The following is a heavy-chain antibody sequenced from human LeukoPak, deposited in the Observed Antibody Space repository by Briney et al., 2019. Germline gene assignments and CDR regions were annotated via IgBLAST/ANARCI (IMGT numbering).Heavy chain of an antibody. D-gene: IGHD3-9*01. CDR3: AKRYDAFDI. J-gene: IGHJ3*02. CDR2: IRSKTYGGTT. V-gene: IGHV3-49*04. Sequence: GGSLRLSCTASGFTFGDYSMNWVRQPPGKGLEWVGFIRSKTYGGTTEYAASVKGRFTISRDDSKSIAYLQMNSLKTEDTAVYYCAKRYDAFDIWGQGTMVTVSS. CDR1: GFTFGDYS.